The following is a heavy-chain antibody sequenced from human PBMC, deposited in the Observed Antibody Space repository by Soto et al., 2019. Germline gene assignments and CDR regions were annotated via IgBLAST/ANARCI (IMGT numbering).Heavy chain of an antibody. V-gene: IGHV4-34*01. Sequence: PSETLALTCAVYGGSFSGYYWSWIRQPPGKGLEWIGEINHSGSTNYNPSLKSRVTISVDTSKNQFPLKLSSVTAADTAVYYCARAWNYLFDYWGQGTLVTVSS. J-gene: IGHJ4*02. CDR2: INHSGST. CDR3: ARAWNYLFDY. D-gene: IGHD1-7*01. CDR1: GGSFSGYY.